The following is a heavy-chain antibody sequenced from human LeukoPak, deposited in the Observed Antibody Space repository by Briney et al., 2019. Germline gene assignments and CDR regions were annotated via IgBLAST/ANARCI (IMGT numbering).Heavy chain of an antibody. CDR1: GGSFSGYY. J-gene: IGHJ4*02. V-gene: IGHV4-34*01. CDR2: INHSGST. CDR3: ARAPGVPRFDY. Sequence: ASETLSLTCAVYGGSFSGYYWSWIRQPPGKGLEWIGEINHSGSTNYNPSLKSRVTISVDTSKNQFSLKLSSVTAADTAVYYCARAPGVPRFDYWGQGTLVTVSS. D-gene: IGHD7-27*01.